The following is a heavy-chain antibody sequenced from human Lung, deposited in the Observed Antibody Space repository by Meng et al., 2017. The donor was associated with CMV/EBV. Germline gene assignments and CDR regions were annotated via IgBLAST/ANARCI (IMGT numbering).Heavy chain of an antibody. V-gene: IGHV2-5*02. Sequence: HITLTESVPTLVNHTQTLTLTCTFSGFSLSTSEVGVGWFRQPPGKALEWLAVIYWDDDKRYSPSLKSRLTITKDTSKNQVVLTLTNMDPVDTATYYCALFTRSWFDPWGQGTLVTVSS. CDR2: IYWDDDK. D-gene: IGHD2-2*01. J-gene: IGHJ5*02. CDR1: GFSLSTSEVG. CDR3: ALFTRSWFDP.